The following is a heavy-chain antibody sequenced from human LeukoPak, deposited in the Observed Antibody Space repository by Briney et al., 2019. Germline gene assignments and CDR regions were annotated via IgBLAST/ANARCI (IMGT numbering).Heavy chain of an antibody. CDR2: IVPMSGTT. CDR3: ANQGRTSSDYFYFYMDV. J-gene: IGHJ6*03. D-gene: IGHD6-6*01. Sequence: GASVKVSCKASGGTFSSYIINWVRQAPGQGLEWVGRIVPMSGTTNYAQKFQGRVTITRDEFTTTAYMELSSLSSEDTAVYYCANQGRTSSDYFYFYMDVWGKGTTVTVSS. V-gene: IGHV1-69*05. CDR1: GGTFSSYI.